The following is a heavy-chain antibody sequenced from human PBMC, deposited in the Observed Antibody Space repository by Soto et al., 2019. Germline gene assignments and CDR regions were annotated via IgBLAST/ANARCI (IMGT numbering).Heavy chain of an antibody. CDR2: SSWDNDK. Sequence: QITFKESGPTLVNPTQTLTLTCTFSGLSLSTNGVGVGWLRQPPGKALEGLALSSWDNDKRSSPSLKSRLTNTKDTSKNQVVLTMTRMDPVDTGTYYCANDSTVAASTDGAFDIWGQGTMVTISS. J-gene: IGHJ3*02. CDR3: ANDSTVAASTDGAFDI. CDR1: GLSLSTNGVG. V-gene: IGHV2-5*02. D-gene: IGHD2-2*01.